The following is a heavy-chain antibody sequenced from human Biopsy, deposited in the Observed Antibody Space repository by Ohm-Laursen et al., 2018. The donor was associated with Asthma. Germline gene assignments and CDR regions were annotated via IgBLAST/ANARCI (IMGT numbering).Heavy chain of an antibody. J-gene: IGHJ4*02. D-gene: IGHD3-22*01. V-gene: IGHV3-9*01. CDR1: GFTFSSYA. Sequence: SLRLSCSASGFTFSSYAMIWVRQAPGKGLEWVSGISWNSATIGYADSVEGRFTISRDNAKNSVFLHMDSLRPEDTAFYYCAKVRSDWVITESFDYWGQGVLVTVSS. CDR3: AKVRSDWVITESFDY. CDR2: ISWNSATI.